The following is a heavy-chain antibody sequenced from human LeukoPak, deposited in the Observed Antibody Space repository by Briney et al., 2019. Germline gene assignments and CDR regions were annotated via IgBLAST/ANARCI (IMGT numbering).Heavy chain of an antibody. D-gene: IGHD3-3*01. CDR3: AKDWSIFGARDWFDP. CDR2: IYSTGST. V-gene: IGHV4-61*02. Sequence: SETLSLTCTVSGGSISSGSYYWSWIRQSAGKGLEWIGRIYSTGSTSYNPSLESRVTISRDTSKNQFSLNLSSVTAADTAVYYCAKDWSIFGARDWFDPWGQGTLVTVSS. CDR1: GGSISSGSYY. J-gene: IGHJ5*02.